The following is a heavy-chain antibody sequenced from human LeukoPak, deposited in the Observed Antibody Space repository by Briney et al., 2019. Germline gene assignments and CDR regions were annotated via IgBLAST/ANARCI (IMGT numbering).Heavy chain of an antibody. CDR3: TGSSPGPNAFDI. CDR2: ISGSGGST. Sequence: GGSLRLSCAASGFTFSSYAMSWVRQAPGKGLEWVSAISGSGGSTYYADSVKGRFTISRDNSKNTLYLQMNSLRAEDTAVYYCTGSSPGPNAFDIWGQGTMVTVSS. CDR1: GFTFSSYA. V-gene: IGHV3-23*01. D-gene: IGHD2-15*01. J-gene: IGHJ3*02.